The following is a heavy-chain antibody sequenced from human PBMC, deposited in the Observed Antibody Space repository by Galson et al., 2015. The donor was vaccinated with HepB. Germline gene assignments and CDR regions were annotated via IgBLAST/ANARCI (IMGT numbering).Heavy chain of an antibody. D-gene: IGHD2-2*02. CDR2: ISSSSSYI. Sequence: SLRLSCAASGFTFSSYSMNWVRQAPGKGLEWVSSISSSSSYIYYADSVKGRFTISRDNAKNSLYLQMNSLRAEDTAVYYCASLFSTSCYTTTCYYYGMDVWGQGTTVTVSS. CDR1: GFTFSSYS. J-gene: IGHJ6*02. V-gene: IGHV3-21*01. CDR3: ASLFSTSCYTTTCYYYGMDV.